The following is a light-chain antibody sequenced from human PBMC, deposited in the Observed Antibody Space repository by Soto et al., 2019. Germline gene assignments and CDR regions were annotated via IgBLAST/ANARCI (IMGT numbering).Light chain of an antibody. CDR3: QHSGSSPRVT. J-gene: IGKJ3*01. V-gene: IGKV3-20*01. Sequence: EIVLTQSPGTLSLSPGERATLSCRASQSVSSSYLAWYQQKPGQAPRLLIYGASSRATGIPDRFSGSGSGTDFTLTISRLEPEDFAVYYCQHSGSSPRVTFGPGTKVDIK. CDR1: QSVSSSY. CDR2: GAS.